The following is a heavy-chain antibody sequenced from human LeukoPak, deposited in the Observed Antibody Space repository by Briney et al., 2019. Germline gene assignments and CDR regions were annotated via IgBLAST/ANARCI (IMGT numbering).Heavy chain of an antibody. CDR2: FSGVSVSI. Sequence: PGRSLSFSFPASGLTFDDYAMTWVGQAPGKGLDWSYGFSGVSVSIAYPDYVKAGFTFSREKPKNSLYLQMTSLGAKERAWYYCAKARYCSSTSCNWDYWGQGTLVTVSS. CDR1: GLTFDDYA. V-gene: IGHV3-9*01. J-gene: IGHJ4*02. CDR3: AKARYCSSTSCNWDY. D-gene: IGHD2-2*01.